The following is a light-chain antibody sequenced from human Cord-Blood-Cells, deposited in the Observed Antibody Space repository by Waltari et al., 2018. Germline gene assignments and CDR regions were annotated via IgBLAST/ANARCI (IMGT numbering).Light chain of an antibody. J-gene: IGKJ2*01. V-gene: IGKV2-29*02. CDR2: EVS. CDR1: QSLLHSDGKTY. CDR3: MQGIHLPPYT. Sequence: DIVMTQTPLSLSVTPGQPASISCTSSQSLLHSDGKTYLYWYLQKPGQSPQLLIYEVSGRFSGVPDRFSGSGSGTDFTLKISRVEAEDVGVYYCMQGIHLPPYTFGQGTKLEIK.